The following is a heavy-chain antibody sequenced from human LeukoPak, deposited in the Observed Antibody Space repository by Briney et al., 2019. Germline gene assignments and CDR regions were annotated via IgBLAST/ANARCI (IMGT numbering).Heavy chain of an antibody. D-gene: IGHD6-13*01. J-gene: IGHJ4*02. CDR2: ISSSGSTI. CDR3: ARRVIAAAGPDY. CDR1: GFTISSYE. Sequence: GGSLRLSCAAVGFTISSYEMNWVRQAPGKGLEWVSYISSSGSTIYYADSVKGRFTISRDNAKNSLYLQMNSLRAEDTAVYYCARRVIAAAGPDYWGQGTLVTVSS. V-gene: IGHV3-48*03.